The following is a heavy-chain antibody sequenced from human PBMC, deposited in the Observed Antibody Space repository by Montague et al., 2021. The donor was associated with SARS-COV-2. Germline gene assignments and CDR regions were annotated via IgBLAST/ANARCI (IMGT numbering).Heavy chain of an antibody. J-gene: IGHJ4*02. CDR1: GFTFRSYG. V-gene: IGHV3-23*01. CDR3: AKGYYYDTSGYLNHFDY. CDR2: ITGSGGNT. D-gene: IGHD3-22*01. Sequence: SLRLSCAASGFTFRSYGMSWVRQAPGKGLEWVSGITGSGGNTYYADSVKGRFTISRDNSKNTLYLQMNSLRAEDTAVYYCAKGYYYDTSGYLNHFDYWGQGTLVTVSS.